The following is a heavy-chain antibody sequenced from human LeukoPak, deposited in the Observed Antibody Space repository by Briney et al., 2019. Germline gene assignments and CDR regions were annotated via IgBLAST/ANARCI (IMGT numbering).Heavy chain of an antibody. J-gene: IGHJ4*02. CDR3: AKSIAGNPQTYFDY. D-gene: IGHD4-23*01. CDR1: GFTFDDYA. CDR2: ISWNSGSI. Sequence: GMSLRRSCAGSGFTFDDYAMYLVRQAPRKCLELVSSISWNSGSIGYADSVKGRFTISRDNAKNSLYLQMNSLRAEDTALYYCAKSIAGNPQTYFDYWGQGTLVTVSS. V-gene: IGHV3-9*01.